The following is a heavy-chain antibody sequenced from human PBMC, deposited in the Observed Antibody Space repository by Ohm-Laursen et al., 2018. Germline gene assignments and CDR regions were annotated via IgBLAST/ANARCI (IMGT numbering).Heavy chain of an antibody. D-gene: IGHD4-17*01. CDR3: ARTDDYGDHPADY. J-gene: IGHJ4*02. Sequence: GSLRLSCSASGFTFSDYYMSWIRQAPGKGLEWVSYISSSGSTIHYADSVKGRFTISRDNAKNSLYLQMNSLRAEDTAVYYCARTDDYGDHPADYWGQGTLVTVSS. V-gene: IGHV3-11*01. CDR2: ISSSGSTI. CDR1: GFTFSDYY.